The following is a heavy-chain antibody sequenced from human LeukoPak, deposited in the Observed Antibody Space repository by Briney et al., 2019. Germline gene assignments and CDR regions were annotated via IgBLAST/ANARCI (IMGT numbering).Heavy chain of an antibody. CDR2: INSDGSST. D-gene: IGHD2-2*01. CDR1: GFTFSNYW. J-gene: IGHJ4*02. CDR3: ARAPMGYCSSTSCYSSYFDY. Sequence: GGSLRLSCAASGFTFSNYWMHWVRQAPGKGLVWVSRINSDGSSTRYADSVKGRFTISRDNAKNSLYLQMNSLRDEDTAVYYCARAPMGYCSSTSCYSSYFDYWGQGTLVTVSS. V-gene: IGHV3-74*01.